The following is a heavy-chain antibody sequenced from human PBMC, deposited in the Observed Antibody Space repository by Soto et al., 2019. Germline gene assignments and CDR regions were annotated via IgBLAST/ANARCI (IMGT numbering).Heavy chain of an antibody. D-gene: IGHD3-3*01. CDR3: ARDRRVTYYDFYGMDV. Sequence: SETLSLTCTVSGGSVSSGSYYWSWIRQPPGKGLEWIGYIYYSGSTNYNPSLKSRVTISVDTSKNQFSLKLSSVTAADTAVYYCARDRRVTYYDFYGMDVWGQGTTVTVSS. CDR2: IYYSGST. V-gene: IGHV4-61*01. J-gene: IGHJ6*02. CDR1: GGSVSSGSYY.